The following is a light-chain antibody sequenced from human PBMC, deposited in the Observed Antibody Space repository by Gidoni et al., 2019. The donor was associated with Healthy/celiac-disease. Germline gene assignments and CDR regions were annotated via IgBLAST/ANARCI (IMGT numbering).Light chain of an antibody. J-gene: IGKJ3*01. Sequence: DIQMTQSPSSLSASVGDRVTITYRASQSISSYLNWYQQKPGKAPKLLIYAASSLQSGVPSRFSGSGSGTALTLTISSLQPEDFATYYCQQSYSTPFTFGPGTKVDIK. CDR1: QSISSY. CDR3: QQSYSTPFT. V-gene: IGKV1-39*01. CDR2: AAS.